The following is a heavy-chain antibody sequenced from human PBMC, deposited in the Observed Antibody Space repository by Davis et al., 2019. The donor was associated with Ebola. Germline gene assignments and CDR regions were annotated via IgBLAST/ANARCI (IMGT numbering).Heavy chain of an antibody. Sequence: AASVKVSCKASGYTFTSYDINWVRQATGQGLEWMGWMNPNSGNTGYAQKFQGRVTMTRNTSISTAYMELSSLRSEDTAVYYCARDHLGYYYDTSGRSDAFDIWGQGTMVTVSS. CDR3: ARDHLGYYYDTSGRSDAFDI. J-gene: IGHJ3*02. CDR1: GYTFTSYD. CDR2: MNPNSGNT. D-gene: IGHD3-22*01. V-gene: IGHV1-8*01.